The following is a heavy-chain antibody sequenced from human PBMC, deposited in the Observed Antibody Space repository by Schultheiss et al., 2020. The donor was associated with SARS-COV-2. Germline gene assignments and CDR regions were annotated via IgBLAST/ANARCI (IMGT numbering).Heavy chain of an antibody. CDR3: ARGPKYSYGFYYYYGMDV. CDR1: GGSFSGYY. CDR2: IYHSGST. J-gene: IGHJ6*02. Sequence: SETLSLTCAVYGGSFSGYYWGWIRQPPGKGLEWIGSIYHSGSTYYNPSLKSRVTISVDTSKNQFSLKLSSVTAADTAVYYCARGPKYSYGFYYYYGMDVWGQGTTVTVSS. D-gene: IGHD5-18*01. V-gene: IGHV4-34*01.